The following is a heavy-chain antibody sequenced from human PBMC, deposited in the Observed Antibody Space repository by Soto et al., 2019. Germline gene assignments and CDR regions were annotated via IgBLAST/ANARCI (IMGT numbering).Heavy chain of an antibody. Sequence: GGSLRLSCAASGFTFSSYAMSWVRQAPGKGLEWVSAISGSGGSTYYADSVKGRFTISRDNSKNTLYLQMNSLRAEDTAVYYCAKVKKYYYGSGSYLTSFDYWGQGTLVTVSS. CDR1: GFTFSSYA. V-gene: IGHV3-23*01. CDR2: ISGSGGST. CDR3: AKVKKYYYGSGSYLTSFDY. J-gene: IGHJ4*02. D-gene: IGHD3-10*01.